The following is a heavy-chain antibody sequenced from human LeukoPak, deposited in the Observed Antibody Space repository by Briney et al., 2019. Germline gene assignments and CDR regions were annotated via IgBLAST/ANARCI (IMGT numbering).Heavy chain of an antibody. Sequence: SETLSLTCNVSGGSFTNYYWSWIRQTPEKGLEWIGQINHSGDTNYNPSLRSRVTLSVDRSKNQFSLKVTSVTAADTGVYYCARGPGTVGLSPWGQGTLVTVSS. CDR2: INHSGDT. V-gene: IGHV4-34*01. CDR3: ARGPGTVGLSP. J-gene: IGHJ5*02. D-gene: IGHD1/OR15-1a*01. CDR1: GGSFTNYY.